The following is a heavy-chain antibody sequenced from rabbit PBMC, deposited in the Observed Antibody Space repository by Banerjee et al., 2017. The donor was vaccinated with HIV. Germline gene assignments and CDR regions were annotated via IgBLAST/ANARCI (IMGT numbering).Heavy chain of an antibody. V-gene: IGHV1S43*01. CDR2: IGASSGIT. Sequence: QEQLEESGGGLVKPEGSLTLTCKASGFSFSDDYYMCWVRQAPGKGLEWIACIGASSGITWYASWVNGRFTISRSTSLSTVDLKMTSLTAADTATYFCLRRWHSTDLWGPGTLVTVS. J-gene: IGHJ6*01. CDR1: GFSFSDDYY. CDR3: LRRWHSTDL. D-gene: IGHD7-1*01.